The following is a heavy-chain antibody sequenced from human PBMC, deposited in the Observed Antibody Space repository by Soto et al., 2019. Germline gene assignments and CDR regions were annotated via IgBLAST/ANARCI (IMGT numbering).Heavy chain of an antibody. Sequence: QVQLQESGPGLVKPSETLSLTCTVSGGSISSYYWSWIRQPPGKGLEWIGHIYDSGTANYNPSLKSRVTIPVYTSKNQFSLNLSSVTAADTAMYYCYGSRGNWGQGTLVTVSS. CDR2: IYDSGTA. J-gene: IGHJ4*02. CDR3: YGSRGN. V-gene: IGHV4-59*01. D-gene: IGHD3-22*01. CDR1: GGSISSYY.